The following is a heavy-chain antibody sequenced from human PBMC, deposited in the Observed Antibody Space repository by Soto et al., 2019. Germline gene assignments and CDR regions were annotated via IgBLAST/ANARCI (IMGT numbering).Heavy chain of an antibody. Sequence: QVQLVESGGGLVKPGGSLRLSCAASGFTFSAYYMSWIRQAPGKGLEWISYISSSGDTGNYADSVKGRFTVSRDNAKNSLYLQMNSLRAEDTAVYYCARDRGAVVGQYFDYWGQGTLFTVSS. CDR3: ARDRGAVVGQYFDY. V-gene: IGHV3-11*01. CDR2: ISSSGDTG. D-gene: IGHD6-19*01. CDR1: GFTFSAYY. J-gene: IGHJ4*02.